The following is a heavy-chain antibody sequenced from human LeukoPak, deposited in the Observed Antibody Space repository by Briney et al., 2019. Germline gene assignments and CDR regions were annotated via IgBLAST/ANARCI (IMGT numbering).Heavy chain of an antibody. CDR2: IYHSGST. Sequence: SETLSLTCAVSGGSISSGGYSWSWIRQPPGKGLEWIGYIYHSGSTYYNPSLKSRVTTSVDRSKNQFSLKLSSVTAADTAVYYCAKDPVGLWFGENYGMDVWGQGTTVTVSS. V-gene: IGHV4-30-2*01. D-gene: IGHD3-10*01. CDR1: GGSISSGGYS. CDR3: AKDPVGLWFGENYGMDV. J-gene: IGHJ6*02.